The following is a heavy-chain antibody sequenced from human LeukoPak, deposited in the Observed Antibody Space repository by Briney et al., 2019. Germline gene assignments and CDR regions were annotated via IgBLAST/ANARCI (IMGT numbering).Heavy chain of an antibody. D-gene: IGHD2-8*01. CDR2: IYYSGST. J-gene: IGHJ4*02. CDR3: ARDQGVMRGVDY. CDR1: GGSISSSSYY. V-gene: IGHV4-39*07. Sequence: PSETLSLTCTVSGGSISSSSYYWGWIRQPPGKGLEWIGSIYYSGSTYYNPSLKSRVTISVDTSKNQFSLKLSSVTAADTAVYYCARDQGVMRGVDYWGQGTLVTVSS.